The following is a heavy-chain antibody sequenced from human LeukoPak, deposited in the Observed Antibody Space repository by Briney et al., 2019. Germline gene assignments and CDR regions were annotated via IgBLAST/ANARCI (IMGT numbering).Heavy chain of an antibody. CDR3: ARDLSAWFDP. CDR1: GDSISSVDYY. J-gene: IGHJ5*02. V-gene: IGHV4-61*08. CDR2: IYYSGST. Sequence: SQTLSLTCTVSGDSISSVDYYWSWIRQPPGKGLEWIGYIYYSGSTKYNPSLKSRVTISEDMSKNQFSLKLSSVTAADTAVYYCARDLSAWFDPWGQGTLVTVSS.